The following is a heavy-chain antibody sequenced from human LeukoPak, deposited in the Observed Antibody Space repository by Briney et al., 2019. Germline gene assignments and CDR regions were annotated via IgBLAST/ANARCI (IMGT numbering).Heavy chain of an antibody. Sequence: GESLKISCKGSGYSFTSYWIGWVRQMPGKGLEWMGIIYPGDSDTRYSPSFQGQVTISADKSISTAYLQWSSLKASDTAMYYCARQGPDIVVVPAATNWFDPWGQGTLVTVSS. CDR3: ARQGPDIVVVPAATNWFDP. V-gene: IGHV5-51*01. CDR1: GYSFTSYW. J-gene: IGHJ5*02. CDR2: IYPGDSDT. D-gene: IGHD2-2*01.